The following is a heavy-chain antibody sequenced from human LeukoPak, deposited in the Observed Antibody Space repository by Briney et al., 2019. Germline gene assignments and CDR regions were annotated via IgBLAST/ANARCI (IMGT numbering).Heavy chain of an antibody. D-gene: IGHD3-22*01. J-gene: IGHJ3*02. CDR2: IYHSGST. Sequence: PSETLSLTCTVSGYSISSGYYWGWIRQPPGKGLEWIGSIYHSGSTYYNPSLKSRVTISVDTSKNQFSLKLRSVTAADTAVYYCARGRLYYYDSSGYSHDAFDIWGQGTMVTVSS. CDR3: ARGRLYYYDSSGYSHDAFDI. V-gene: IGHV4-38-2*02. CDR1: GYSISSGYY.